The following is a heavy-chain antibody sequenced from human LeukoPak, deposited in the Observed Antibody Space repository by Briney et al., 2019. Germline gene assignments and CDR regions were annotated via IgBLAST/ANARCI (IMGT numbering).Heavy chain of an antibody. D-gene: IGHD5-18*01. CDR2: IRSKTYSGTT. CDR3: TRGPIQFDY. V-gene: IGHV3-49*03. Sequence: GGSLRLSCTASGFTFGDNAMSWFRQAPGKGLEWVGFIRSKTYSGTTEYAASVKGRFTISRDDSKSVAFLQMSSLESEDTAVYYCTRGPIQFDYWGQGTLVTVSS. J-gene: IGHJ4*02. CDR1: GFTFGDNA.